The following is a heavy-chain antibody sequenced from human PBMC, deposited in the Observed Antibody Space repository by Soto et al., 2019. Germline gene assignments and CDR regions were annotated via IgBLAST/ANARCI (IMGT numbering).Heavy chain of an antibody. Sequence: EVQLLESGGGLVQPGGSLRLSCAASGFTFSSYAMSWVRQAPGKGLEWVSAISGSGGSTYYADSVKGRFTISRDNSKNTLYLQMNSLRAEDTAVYYCARSFGSSWPRGADWFDPWGQGTLVTVSS. V-gene: IGHV3-23*01. J-gene: IGHJ5*02. CDR1: GFTFSSYA. CDR2: ISGSGGST. CDR3: ARSFGSSWPRGADWFDP. D-gene: IGHD6-13*01.